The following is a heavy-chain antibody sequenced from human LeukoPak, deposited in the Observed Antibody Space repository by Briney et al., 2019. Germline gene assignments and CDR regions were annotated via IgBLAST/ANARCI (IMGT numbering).Heavy chain of an antibody. CDR2: IYYSGST. D-gene: IGHD3-22*01. V-gene: IGHV4-39*01. J-gene: IGHJ4*02. CDR1: GGSPSSSSYY. Sequence: SETLSLTCTVSGGSPSSSSYYWGWIRQPPGTGLEWIGIIYYSGSTYYNPSLKSRVTMSVDTSKNQFSLKLSSVTAADTAVYYCARHGSSEKSAADFDYWGQGTLVTVSS. CDR3: ARHGSSEKSAADFDY.